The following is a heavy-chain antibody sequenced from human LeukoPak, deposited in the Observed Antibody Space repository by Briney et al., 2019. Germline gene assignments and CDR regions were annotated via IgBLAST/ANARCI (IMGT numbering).Heavy chain of an antibody. CDR1: GFSFSDYW. CDR3: ARRNYHSSGSYLY. CDR2: IKQDGSDS. J-gene: IGHJ4*02. D-gene: IGHD3-10*01. Sequence: PGGSLRLSCAASGFSFSDYWMSWVRQTPGQGLEWVANIKQDGSDSFYLDSVKGRFTISRDNAKNSLYLEMNSLRADDTAVYYCARRNYHSSGSYLYWGQGALVTVSS. V-gene: IGHV3-7*01.